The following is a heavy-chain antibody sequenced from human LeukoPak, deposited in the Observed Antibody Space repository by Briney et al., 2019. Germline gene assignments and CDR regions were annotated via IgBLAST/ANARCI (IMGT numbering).Heavy chain of an antibody. CDR1: GYTFTIYG. Sequence: ASVKVSFKASGYTFTIYGISWVRQAPGQGLEWMGWTSAYNGNTNYAQKLQGRVTMTTDTSTSTAYMELRSLRSDDTAVYYCARAQVTTYWFDHWGQGTLVTVSS. V-gene: IGHV1-18*01. J-gene: IGHJ5*02. CDR2: TSAYNGNT. D-gene: IGHD4-11*01. CDR3: ARAQVTTYWFDH.